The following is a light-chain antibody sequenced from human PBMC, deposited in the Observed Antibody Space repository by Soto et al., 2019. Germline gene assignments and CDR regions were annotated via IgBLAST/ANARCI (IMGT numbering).Light chain of an antibody. CDR1: QSISSW. J-gene: IGKJ1*01. CDR3: QQYNSYS. V-gene: IGKV1-5*03. Sequence: DIQMTQSPSTLSASVGDRVTITCRASQSISSWLAWYQQKPGKAPKLLIYKASSLESGVPSRFSGCGSGTEFTLTISSLQPDDFATYYCQQYNSYSFGQGTKVEIK. CDR2: KAS.